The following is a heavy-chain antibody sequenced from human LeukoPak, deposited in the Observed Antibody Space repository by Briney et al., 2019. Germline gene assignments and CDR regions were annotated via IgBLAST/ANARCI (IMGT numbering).Heavy chain of an antibody. CDR2: INTNTGNP. V-gene: IGHV7-4-1*02. Sequence: ASVKVSCKTSGGPFSNFGINWVRQAPGQGLEWMGWINTNTGNPTYAQGFTGRFVFSLDTSVSTAYLQISSLKAEDTAVYYCARGLLYYDILTGYPVVDYWGQGTLVTVSS. D-gene: IGHD3-9*01. CDR3: ARGLLYYDILTGYPVVDY. CDR1: GGPFSNFG. J-gene: IGHJ4*02.